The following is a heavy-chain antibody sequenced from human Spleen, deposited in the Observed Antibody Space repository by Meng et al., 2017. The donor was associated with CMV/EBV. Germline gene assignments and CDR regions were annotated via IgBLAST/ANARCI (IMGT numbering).Heavy chain of an antibody. CDR2: INTNIGKP. CDR1: YTFTNCS. Sequence: YTFTNCSMNWVRQAPGQGLEWMEWINTNIGKPTSAQGITGRFVYSLDTSVSTADLYICSLKAEDTGVYSCARTKTYDFWSARNWFDPWGQGTLVTVSS. V-gene: IGHV7-4-1*01. J-gene: IGHJ5*02. CDR3: ARTKTYDFWSARNWFDP. D-gene: IGHD3-3*01.